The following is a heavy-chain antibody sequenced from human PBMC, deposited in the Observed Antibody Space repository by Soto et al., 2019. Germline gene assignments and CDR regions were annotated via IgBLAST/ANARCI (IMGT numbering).Heavy chain of an antibody. Sequence: GGSLRLSCAASGFTFSSYSMNWVRQAPGKGLEWVSYTSSSSSTIYYADSVKGRFTISRDNAKNSLYLQMNSLRAEDTAVYYCARTRWLRPENPSDYWGQGTLVTVSS. V-gene: IGHV3-48*01. CDR1: GFTFSSYS. J-gene: IGHJ4*02. CDR3: ARTRWLRPENPSDY. D-gene: IGHD5-12*01. CDR2: TSSSSSTI.